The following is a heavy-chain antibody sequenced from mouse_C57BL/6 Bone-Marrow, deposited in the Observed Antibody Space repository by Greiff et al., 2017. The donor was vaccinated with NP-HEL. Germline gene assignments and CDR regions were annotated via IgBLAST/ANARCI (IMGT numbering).Heavy chain of an antibody. J-gene: IGHJ4*01. D-gene: IGHD2-3*01. Sequence: VHVKQSGPELVKPGASVKMSCKASGYTFTDYNMHWVKQSHGKSLEWIGYINPNNGGTSYNQKFKGKATLTVNKSSSTAYMELRSLTSEDSAVYYCARGGWLLRDYYAMDYWGQGTSVTVSS. V-gene: IGHV1-22*01. CDR2: INPNNGGT. CDR1: GYTFTDYN. CDR3: ARGGWLLRDYYAMDY.